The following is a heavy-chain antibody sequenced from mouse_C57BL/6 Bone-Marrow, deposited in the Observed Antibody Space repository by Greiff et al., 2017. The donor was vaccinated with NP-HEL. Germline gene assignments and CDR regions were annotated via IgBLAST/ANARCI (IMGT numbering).Heavy chain of an antibody. CDR3: TRGNYYAMDY. V-gene: IGHV5-9-1*02. J-gene: IGHJ4*01. CDR1: GFTFSSYA. CDR2: ISSGGDYI. Sequence: EVKLMESGGGLVQPGGSLKLSCAASGFTFSSYAMSWVRQTPEKRLEWVAYISSGGDYIYYADTVKGRFTISRDNARNTLYLQMSSLKSEDTAMYYCTRGNYYAMDYWGQGTSVTVSS.